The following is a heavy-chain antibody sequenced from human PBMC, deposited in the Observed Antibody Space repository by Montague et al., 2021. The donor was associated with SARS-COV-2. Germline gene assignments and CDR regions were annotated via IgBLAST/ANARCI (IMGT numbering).Heavy chain of an antibody. V-gene: IGHV3-74*01. D-gene: IGHD6-19*01. CDR1: GFTFSSYW. CDR3: AKRASSGWYLDWYFDL. Sequence: SLRLSCAASGFTFSSYWMHWVRQAPGKGLVWVSRINSDGSSTSYADSVKGRFTISRDNAKNTLCLQMNSLRAEDTAVYYCAKRASSGWYLDWYFDLWGRGTLVTVSS. CDR2: INSDGSST. J-gene: IGHJ2*01.